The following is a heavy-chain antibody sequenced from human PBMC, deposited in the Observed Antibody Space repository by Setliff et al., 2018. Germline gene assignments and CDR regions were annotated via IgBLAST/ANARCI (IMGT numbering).Heavy chain of an antibody. CDR1: GDIFSTNG. CDR2: IIPIFGTA. D-gene: IGHD5-12*01. CDR3: ARGNRDGYIPFEH. Sequence: PVKVSCKASGDIFSTNGITWVRQAPGQGLEWMGEIIPIFGTANYAQKFQGRVTITADKSTSTAYMELSSLRSEDTAVYFCARGNRDGYIPFEHWGQGTRVTVSS. J-gene: IGHJ4*02. V-gene: IGHV1-69*06.